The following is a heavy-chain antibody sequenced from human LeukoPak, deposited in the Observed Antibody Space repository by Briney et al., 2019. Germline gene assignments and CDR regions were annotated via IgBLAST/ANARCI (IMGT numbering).Heavy chain of an antibody. CDR1: GFTFSSHA. J-gene: IGHJ4*02. D-gene: IGHD6-19*01. CDR2: ITSGSGTT. V-gene: IGHV3-23*01. Sequence: GGSLRLSCAASGFTFSSHAMSWVRQAPGKGLEWVSMITSGSGTTYYADSVKGRFIISRDISKNTLFLQMNSLRAEDTAVYYCAKGGVPGTHYFDYWGQGTLVTVSS. CDR3: AKGGVPGTHYFDY.